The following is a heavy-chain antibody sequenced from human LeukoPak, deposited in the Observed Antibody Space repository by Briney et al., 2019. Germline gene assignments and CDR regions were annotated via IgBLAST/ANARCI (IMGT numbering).Heavy chain of an antibody. D-gene: IGHD1-14*01. CDR1: GYSFRSGYY. V-gene: IGHV4-38-2*02. CDR2: ISHSGST. CDR3: AGSPNLYYFDF. Sequence: SETLSLTCTVSGYSFRSGYYWGWIRPPPGKGLEWIGTISHSGSTYYNPSLKSRVTISLDTSKNQFSLKLYSVTVADTAVYSCAGSPNLYYFDFWGQGTLVTVSS. J-gene: IGHJ4*02.